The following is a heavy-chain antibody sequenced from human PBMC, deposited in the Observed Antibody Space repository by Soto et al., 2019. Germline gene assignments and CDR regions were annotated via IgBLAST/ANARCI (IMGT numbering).Heavy chain of an antibody. CDR2: IYYSGST. CDR1: GGSISSYY. V-gene: IGHV4-59*01. CDR3: AREVMVVAATVFDP. Sequence: QVQLQESGPGLVKPSETLSLTCTVSGGSISSYYWSWIRQPPGKGLEWIGYIYYSGSTNYNPSLKSRVPISVDTSKNQCSLKLSSVTAADTAVYYCAREVMVVAATVFDPWGQGTLVTVSS. J-gene: IGHJ5*02. D-gene: IGHD2-15*01.